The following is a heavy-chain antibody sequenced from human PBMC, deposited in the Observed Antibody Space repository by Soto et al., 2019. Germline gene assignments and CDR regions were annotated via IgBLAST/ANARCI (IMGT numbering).Heavy chain of an antibody. CDR2: IDPSDSYT. J-gene: IGHJ6*02. CDR3: ARQGYSSSSRAFYYYYGMDV. V-gene: IGHV5-10-1*01. D-gene: IGHD6-6*01. CDR1: GYSFTSYW. Sequence: PGESLKISCKGSGYSFTSYWISWVRQMPGKGLERMGRIDPSDSYTNYSPSFQGHVTISADKSISTAYLQWSSLKASDTAMYYCARQGYSSSSRAFYYYYGMDVWGQGTTVTVSS.